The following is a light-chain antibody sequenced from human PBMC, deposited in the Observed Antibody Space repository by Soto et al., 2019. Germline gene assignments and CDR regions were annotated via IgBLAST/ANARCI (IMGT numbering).Light chain of an antibody. CDR2: EVT. CDR3: SSYIPTSVLYV. J-gene: IGLJ1*01. Sequence: QSALTHPASVSGSPGQSITVSCNGSIVDIGYVNYVSWYQQHPGKAPKLLIYEVTNRPSGVSDRFSGSKSGNTASLTISGLQAEDEADYYCSSYIPTSVLYVFGTGTKVTVL. V-gene: IGLV2-14*01. CDR1: IVDIGYVNY.